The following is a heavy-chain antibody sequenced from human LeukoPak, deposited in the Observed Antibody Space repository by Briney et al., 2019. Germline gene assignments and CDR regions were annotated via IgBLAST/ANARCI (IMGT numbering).Heavy chain of an antibody. CDR3: ARGAAVAASFDY. J-gene: IGHJ4*02. CDR2: ISAYNGNI. Sequence: ASVKVSCKSSGYTFTSYGINWVRQAPGQGLEWMGWISAYNGNINYAEKLQGRVTMTTDKSTSTAYMELRSLRSDDTAVYYCARGAAVAASFDYWGQGTLVTVSS. V-gene: IGHV1-18*01. CDR1: GYTFTSYG. D-gene: IGHD6-19*01.